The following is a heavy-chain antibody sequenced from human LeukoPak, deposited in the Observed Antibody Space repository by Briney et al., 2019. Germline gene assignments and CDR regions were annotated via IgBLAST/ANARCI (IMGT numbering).Heavy chain of an antibody. CDR3: AKVHLPIGDSSGYAKFDN. V-gene: IGHV3-23*01. D-gene: IGHD3-22*01. Sequence: GGSLRLSCAASGITFGTYPMSWVRQAPGKGLKWVSAMSGSGASIYYADSVKGRFTISRDNSKNTLYLQMNSLRAEDTAVYFCAKVHLPIGDSSGYAKFDNWGQGTLVIVSS. CDR2: MSGSGASI. CDR1: GITFGTYP. J-gene: IGHJ4*02.